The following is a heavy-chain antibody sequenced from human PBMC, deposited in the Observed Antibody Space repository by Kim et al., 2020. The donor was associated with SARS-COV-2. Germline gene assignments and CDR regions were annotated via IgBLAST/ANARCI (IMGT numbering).Heavy chain of an antibody. J-gene: IGHJ4*02. D-gene: IGHD1-26*01. V-gene: IGHV3-23*01. CDR3: AKDQLFPGATMGGFDY. CDR1: GFTFSSYA. Sequence: GGSLRLSCAASGFTFSSYAMSWVRQAPGKGLEWVSAISGSGGSTYYADSVKGRFTISRDNSKNTLYLQMNSLRAEDTAVYYCAKDQLFPGATMGGFDYWGQGTLVTVSS. CDR2: ISGSGGST.